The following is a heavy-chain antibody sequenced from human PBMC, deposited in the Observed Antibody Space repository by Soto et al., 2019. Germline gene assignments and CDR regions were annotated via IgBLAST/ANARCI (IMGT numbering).Heavy chain of an antibody. V-gene: IGHV4-30-2*06. CDR3: ARGYYYGMDV. J-gene: IGHJ6*02. Sequence: SETLSLTCTVSGGSISSGGYSWIWIRHSPEKGLEWLGCIYPTGSTYYHPSLKSRVTISVDTSKNQFSLKLSSVTAADTAVYYCARGYYYGMDVWGQGTTVTFSS. CDR1: GGSISSGGYS. CDR2: IYPTGST.